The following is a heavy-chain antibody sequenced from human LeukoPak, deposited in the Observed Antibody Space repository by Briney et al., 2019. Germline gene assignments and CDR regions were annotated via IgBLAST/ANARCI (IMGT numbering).Heavy chain of an antibody. J-gene: IGHJ4*02. CDR1: GGTFSSYA. Sequence: ASVKVSCKASGGTFSSYATSWVRQAPGQGLEWMGGIIPIFGTANYAQKFQGRVTITADESTSTAYMELSSLRSEDTAVYYCARGGAGWPTYYFDYWGQGTLVTVSS. CDR3: ARGGAGWPTYYFDY. D-gene: IGHD3-16*01. V-gene: IGHV1-69*13. CDR2: IIPIFGTA.